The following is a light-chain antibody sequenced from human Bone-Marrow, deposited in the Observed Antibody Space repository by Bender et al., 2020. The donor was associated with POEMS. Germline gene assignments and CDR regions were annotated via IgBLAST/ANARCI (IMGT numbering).Light chain of an antibody. CDR1: SSKFGSYP. J-gene: IGLJ3*02. Sequence: QSVLTQPPSASGTPGQRVTISCSGSSSKFGSYPVNWYQQLPGAAPKLVIFNNSQRPSGVPDRFSGSNSGTSASLAISGLLTDGEADFYCAIWDDGLNGWVFGGGTKLTVL. CDR3: AIWDDGLNGWV. CDR2: NNS. V-gene: IGLV1-44*01.